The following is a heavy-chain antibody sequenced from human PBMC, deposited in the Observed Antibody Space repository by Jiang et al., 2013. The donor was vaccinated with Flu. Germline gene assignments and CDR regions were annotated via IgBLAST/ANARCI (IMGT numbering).Heavy chain of an antibody. Sequence: GSGLVKPSETLSLTCTVSGGSISSSSYYWGWIRQPPGKGLEWIGSIYYSGSTYYNPSLKSRVTISVDTSKNQFSLKLSSVTAADTAVYYCARRGAMAGTFDYWGQGTLVTVSS. V-gene: IGHV4-39*01. CDR3: ARRGAMAGTFDY. CDR1: GGSISSSSYY. CDR2: IYYSGST. D-gene: IGHD6-19*01. J-gene: IGHJ4*02.